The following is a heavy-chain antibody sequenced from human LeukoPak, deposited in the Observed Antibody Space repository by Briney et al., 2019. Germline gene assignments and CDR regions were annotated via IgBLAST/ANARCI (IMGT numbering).Heavy chain of an antibody. CDR2: IYTSGST. CDR3: ARAGWDRSYAFDI. V-gene: IGHV4-4*07. J-gene: IGHJ3*02. D-gene: IGHD1-26*01. Sequence: NLSETLSLTCTVSGGSISSYYWSWIRRPAGKGLEWIGRIYTSGSTNYNPSLKSRVTMSVDTSKNQFSLKLSSVTAADTAVYYCARAGWDRSYAFDIWGQGTMVTVSP. CDR1: GGSISSYY.